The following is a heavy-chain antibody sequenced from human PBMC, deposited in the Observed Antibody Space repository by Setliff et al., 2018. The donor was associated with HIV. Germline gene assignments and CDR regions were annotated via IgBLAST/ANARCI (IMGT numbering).Heavy chain of an antibody. CDR1: GGSINRGNYY. J-gene: IGHJ4*02. CDR3: ARVSTDYVWGSFLSSGPYYFDF. V-gene: IGHV4-61*02. Sequence: SETLSLTCSVSGGSINRGNYYWTWIRQSAGKGLEWIGRISTNGGTNYNPSLKSRVTISVDTSKSQFSLKLTSVTAADTAAYFCARVSTDYVWGSFLSSGPYYFDFWGQGALVTVSS. CDR2: ISTNGGT. D-gene: IGHD3-16*01.